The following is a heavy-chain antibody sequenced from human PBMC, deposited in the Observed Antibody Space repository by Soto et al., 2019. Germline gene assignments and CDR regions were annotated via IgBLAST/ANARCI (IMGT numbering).Heavy chain of an antibody. CDR1: GYTFTSYG. CDR2: ISAYNGNT. V-gene: IGHV1-18*01. Sequence: ASVKVSCKASGYTFTSYGISWVRQAPGQGLEWMGWISAYNGNTNYAQKLQGRVTMTTDTSTSTAYMELRSLRSDDTAVYYCAIVSYCGSGSYAGYWGQGTLVIVSS. CDR3: AIVSYCGSGSYAGY. D-gene: IGHD3-10*01. J-gene: IGHJ4*02.